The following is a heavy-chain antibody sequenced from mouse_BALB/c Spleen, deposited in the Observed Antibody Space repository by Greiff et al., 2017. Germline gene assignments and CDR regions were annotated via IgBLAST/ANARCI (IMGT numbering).Heavy chain of an antibody. V-gene: IGHV5-15*02. CDR1: GFTFSDYG. CDR3: ARGGYYWYFDV. J-gene: IGHJ1*01. Sequence: EVKLVESGGGLVQPGGSRKLSCAASGFTFSDYGMAWVRQAPGKGPEWVAFISNLAYSIYYADTVTGRFTISRENAKNTLYLEMSSLRSEDTAMYYCARGGYYWYFDVWGAGTTVTVSS. CDR2: ISNLAYSI. D-gene: IGHD2-2*01.